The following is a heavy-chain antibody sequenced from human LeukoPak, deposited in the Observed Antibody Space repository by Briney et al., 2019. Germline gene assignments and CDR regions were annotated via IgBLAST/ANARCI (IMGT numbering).Heavy chain of an antibody. J-gene: IGHJ6*03. D-gene: IGHD1-1*01. Sequence: SVKVSCKPSGGTINDYAVYWVRQAPGQGLEWMARIIPLFGTVNYAQNFQDRLTLSADKSTNTAHMELSSLRFDDTAIYYCATPPPGYSCSNHYYYMHAWGRGTTVTVSS. CDR1: GGTINDYA. V-gene: IGHV1-69*06. CDR2: IIPLFGTV. CDR3: ATPPPGYSCSNHYYYMHA.